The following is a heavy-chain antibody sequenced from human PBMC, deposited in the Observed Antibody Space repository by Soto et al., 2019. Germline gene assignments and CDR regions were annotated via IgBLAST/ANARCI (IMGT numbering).Heavy chain of an antibody. CDR2: IIPIFGTA. J-gene: IGHJ6*02. CDR1: GGTFSSYT. CDR3: ARGTILCSSTSCYPKRVLSYGMHV. V-gene: IGHV1-69*13. Sequence: SSVKVSCKASGGTFSSYTISWVLQAPGRGVEWVGGIIPIFGTANYAQKFQGRVTITADESTSTAYMELSSLRSEDTAVYYCARGTILCSSTSCYPKRVLSYGMHVWGQATTVTASS. D-gene: IGHD2-2*01.